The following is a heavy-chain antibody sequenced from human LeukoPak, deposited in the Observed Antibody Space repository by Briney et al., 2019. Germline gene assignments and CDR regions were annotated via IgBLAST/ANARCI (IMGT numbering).Heavy chain of an antibody. CDR2: IYHSGST. D-gene: IGHD3-3*01. J-gene: IGHJ4*02. Sequence: SETLSLTCTVSGYSISSGYYWGWIRQPPGKGLEWIGSIYHSGSTYYNPSLKSRVTISVDTSKNQFSPKLSSVTAADTAVYYCARVRYDFWSEDYWGQGTLVTVSS. V-gene: IGHV4-38-2*02. CDR3: ARVRYDFWSEDY. CDR1: GYSISSGYY.